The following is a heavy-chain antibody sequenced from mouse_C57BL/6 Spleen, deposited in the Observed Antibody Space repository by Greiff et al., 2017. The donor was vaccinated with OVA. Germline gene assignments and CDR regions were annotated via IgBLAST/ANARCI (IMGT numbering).Heavy chain of an antibody. CDR2: IDPEDGDT. CDR3: TNYYGSSYGFAY. Sequence: VHVKQSGAELVRPGASVKLSCTASGFNIKDYYMHWVKQRPEQGLEWIGRIDPEDGDTEYAPKFQGKATMTADTSSNTAYLQLSSLTSEDTAVYYCTNYYGSSYGFAYWGQGTLVTVSA. CDR1: GFNIKDYY. D-gene: IGHD1-1*01. V-gene: IGHV14-1*01. J-gene: IGHJ3*01.